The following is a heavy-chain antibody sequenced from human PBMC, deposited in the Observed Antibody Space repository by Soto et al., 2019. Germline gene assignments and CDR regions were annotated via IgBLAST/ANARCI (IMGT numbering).Heavy chain of an antibody. CDR2: ISGSGGST. Sequence: GGSLRLSCAASGFTFSSYAMSWVRQAPGKGLEWVSAISGSGGSTYYADSVKGRFTISRDNSKNTLYLQMNSLRAEDMAVYYCAKEVAAPDYDILTGYSIFALGYFDYWGQGTLVTVSS. D-gene: IGHD3-9*01. V-gene: IGHV3-23*01. CDR3: AKEVAAPDYDILTGYSIFALGYFDY. CDR1: GFTFSSYA. J-gene: IGHJ4*02.